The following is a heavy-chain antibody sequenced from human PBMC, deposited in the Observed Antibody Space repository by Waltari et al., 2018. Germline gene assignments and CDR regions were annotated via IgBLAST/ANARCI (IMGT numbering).Heavy chain of an antibody. V-gene: IGHV3-7*01. Sequence: EVQLVQSGGGFVQPGGSLRLSCTASAVSFDNYWLTWIRQAPGKGLEWVGNINQDGSEEYYVDSVKGRFTISRDTAKNSVYLQMSSLRDEDTAVYFCARDRGAGPGPGPYFDSWGQGSLVTVSS. CDR2: INQDGSEE. CDR3: ARDRGAGPGPGPYFDS. D-gene: IGHD3-10*01. J-gene: IGHJ4*02. CDR1: AVSFDNYW.